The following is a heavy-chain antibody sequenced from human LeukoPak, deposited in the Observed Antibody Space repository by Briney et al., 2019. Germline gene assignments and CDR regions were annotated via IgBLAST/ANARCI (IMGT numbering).Heavy chain of an antibody. Sequence: SETLSLTCAVYGGSFSGYYWSWLRQPPGKGLEWIGEINHSGSTNYNPSLTSRVTISVDTSKNQFSLKLSSVTAADTAVYYCARGESSGWYIYYFDYWGQGTLVTVSS. CDR2: INHSGST. D-gene: IGHD6-19*01. J-gene: IGHJ4*02. V-gene: IGHV4-34*01. CDR1: GGSFSGYY. CDR3: ARGESSGWYIYYFDY.